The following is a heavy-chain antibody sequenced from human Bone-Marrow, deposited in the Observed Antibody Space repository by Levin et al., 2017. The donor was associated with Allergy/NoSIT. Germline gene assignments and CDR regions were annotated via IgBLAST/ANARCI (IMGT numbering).Heavy chain of an antibody. D-gene: IGHD1-26*01. CDR1: GFTFTDYY. CDR3: ARGGARLSD. V-gene: IGHV1-2*02. Sequence: ASVKVSCKTSGFTFTDYYLHWVRQAPGQGLEWMGWINPNTGVTNYAQRFQGRVTMTRDTSIHTAYMELTWLKSDDTAVIYCARGGARLSDWGQGTLVTVSS. CDR2: INPNTGVT. J-gene: IGHJ4*02.